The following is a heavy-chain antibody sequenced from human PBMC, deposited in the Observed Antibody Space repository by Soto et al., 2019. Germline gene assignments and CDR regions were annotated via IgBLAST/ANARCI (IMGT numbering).Heavy chain of an antibody. Sequence: ASVKVSCKASGYTFTSYYMHWVRQAPGQGLEWMGIINPSGGSTSYAQKFQGRVTMTRDTSTSTVYMELSSLRSEDTAVYYCATGDNEYSSWSWFDPWGQGTLVTVSS. V-gene: IGHV1-46*01. CDR2: INPSGGST. CDR1: GYTFTSYY. J-gene: IGHJ5*02. CDR3: ATGDNEYSSWSWFDP. D-gene: IGHD6-6*01.